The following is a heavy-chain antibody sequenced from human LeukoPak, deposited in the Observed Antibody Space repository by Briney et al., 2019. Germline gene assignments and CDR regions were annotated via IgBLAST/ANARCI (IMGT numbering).Heavy chain of an antibody. D-gene: IGHD4-17*01. J-gene: IGHJ3*02. CDR3: ARHYATKHAFDI. V-gene: IGHV4-59*08. CDR1: GGSISSYY. Sequence: SETLSLTCTVSGGSISSYYWSWIRQPPGKGLEWIGYIYYSGSTNYNPSLKSRVTISVDTSKNQISLKLSSVTAADTAVYYCARHYATKHAFDIWGQGTMVTVSS. CDR2: IYYSGST.